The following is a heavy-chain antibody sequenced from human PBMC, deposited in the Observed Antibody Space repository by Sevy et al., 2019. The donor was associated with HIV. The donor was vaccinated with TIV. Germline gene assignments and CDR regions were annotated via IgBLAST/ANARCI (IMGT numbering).Heavy chain of an antibody. J-gene: IGHJ4*02. V-gene: IGHV1-3*01. CDR1: GYPFTSYA. D-gene: IGHD3-10*01. CDR2: INGGNGNT. CDR3: ARDFNEGQLLYFGGPFDY. Sequence: ASVKVSCKAFGYPFTSYAIHWVRQAPGQRLEWMGWINGGNGNTKYSQKFQGRVTITRDTSATTAYMELRSLRSEDTAVYYCARDFNEGQLLYFGGPFDYWGQGTLVTVSS.